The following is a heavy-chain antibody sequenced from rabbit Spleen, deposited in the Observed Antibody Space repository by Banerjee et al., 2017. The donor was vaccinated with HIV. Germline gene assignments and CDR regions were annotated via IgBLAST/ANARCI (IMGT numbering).Heavy chain of an antibody. J-gene: IGHJ4*01. V-gene: IGHV1S45*01. D-gene: IGHD6-1*01. Sequence: QEQLEESGGDLVKPEGSLTLTCTASGFSFSSGWWICWVRQAPGKGLELITYIYTSSASTNYATWARGRFTISKTSSTTVTLQMTSLTAADTATYFCARDDGSYDYIDGYFNLWGPGTLVTVS. CDR1: GFSFSSGWW. CDR2: IYTSSAST. CDR3: ARDDGSYDYIDGYFNL.